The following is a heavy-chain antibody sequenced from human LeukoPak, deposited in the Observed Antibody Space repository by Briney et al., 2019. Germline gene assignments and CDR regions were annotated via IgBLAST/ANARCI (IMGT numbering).Heavy chain of an antibody. D-gene: IGHD1-26*01. Sequence: GASVKVSCKASGGTXSSYAISGVRQAPGQGLEWMGGIIPIFGTANYAQKFQGRVTITADESTSTAYMELSSLRSEDTAVYYCARGGPSGSPLDYWGQGTLVTVSS. CDR2: IIPIFGTA. V-gene: IGHV1-69*13. J-gene: IGHJ4*02. CDR1: GGTXSSYA. CDR3: ARGGPSGSPLDY.